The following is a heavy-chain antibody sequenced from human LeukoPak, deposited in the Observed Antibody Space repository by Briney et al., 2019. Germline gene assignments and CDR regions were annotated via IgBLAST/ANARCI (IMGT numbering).Heavy chain of an antibody. V-gene: IGHV1-69*05. J-gene: IGHJ4*02. CDR2: IIPIFGTA. D-gene: IGHD6-13*01. Sequence: ASVKVSCKASGGTSSSYAITWVRQAPGQGLEWMGRIIPIFGTANYAQKFQGRVTITTDESTSTAYMELSTLRSDDTAVYYCARERPPGDSSSWFLEGYFDIWGQGTLVTVSS. CDR3: ARERPPGDSSSWFLEGYFDI. CDR1: GGTSSSYA.